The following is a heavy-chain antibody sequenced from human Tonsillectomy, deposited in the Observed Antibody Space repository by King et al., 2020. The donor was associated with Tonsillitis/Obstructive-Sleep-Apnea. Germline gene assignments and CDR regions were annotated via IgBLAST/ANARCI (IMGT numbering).Heavy chain of an antibody. J-gene: IGHJ4*02. V-gene: IGHV1-69*01. D-gene: IGHD2-2*01. CDR1: GGTFSSYN. CDR3: ATSPANIVVVPTTLHFDY. CDR2: IIPIFGTS. Sequence: VQLVQSGAEVKKPGSSVRVSCRASGGTFSSYNINWVRQAPGQGLQWMGGIIPIFGTSDYAQMFQGRVTITADESTSTAYMDLSSLRSEDTAVYYCATSPANIVVVPTTLHFDYWGQGTLVTVSS.